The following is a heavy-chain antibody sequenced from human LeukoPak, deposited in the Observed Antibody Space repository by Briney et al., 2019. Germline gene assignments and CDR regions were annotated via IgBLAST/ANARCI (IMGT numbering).Heavy chain of an antibody. CDR3: ARGGASSEWFDP. CDR1: GDSISGYY. J-gene: IGHJ5*02. CDR2: IHSSGTT. D-gene: IGHD6-25*01. Sequence: LETLSLTCTVSGDSISGYYWSWIRQPPGKGLEWIAFIHSSGTTNYNPSLKSRVSISVDTSNNQFSLNVNSVTAADMAVYYCARGGASSEWFDPWGQGTLVTVSS. V-gene: IGHV4-59*01.